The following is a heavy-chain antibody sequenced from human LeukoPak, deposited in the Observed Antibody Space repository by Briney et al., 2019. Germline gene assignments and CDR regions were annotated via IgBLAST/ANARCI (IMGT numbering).Heavy chain of an antibody. V-gene: IGHV3-23*01. J-gene: IGHJ4*02. D-gene: IGHD2-15*01. Sequence: PGGSLRLSCAASGFTFSSYSMNWVRQAPGKGLEWVSAISGSGGSTYYADSVKGRFTISRDNSKNTLYLQMNSLRAEDTAVYYCAKGRGAIVVVVAARFLDYWGQGTLVTVSS. CDR1: GFTFSSYS. CDR2: ISGSGGST. CDR3: AKGRGAIVVVVAARFLDY.